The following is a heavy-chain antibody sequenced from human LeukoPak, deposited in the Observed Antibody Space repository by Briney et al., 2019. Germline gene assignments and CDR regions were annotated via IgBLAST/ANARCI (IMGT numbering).Heavy chain of an antibody. CDR2: ISSSGSTI. D-gene: IGHD3-10*01. Sequence: GGSLRLSCAASGFTFSDYYMSWIRQAPGKGLEWVSYISSSGSTIYYAHSVKGRFTISRDNAKNSLYLQKNSLRAEDTAVYYCARVGPLLWFGELSFDYWGQGTLVTVSS. V-gene: IGHV3-11*01. J-gene: IGHJ4*02. CDR3: ARVGPLLWFGELSFDY. CDR1: GFTFSDYY.